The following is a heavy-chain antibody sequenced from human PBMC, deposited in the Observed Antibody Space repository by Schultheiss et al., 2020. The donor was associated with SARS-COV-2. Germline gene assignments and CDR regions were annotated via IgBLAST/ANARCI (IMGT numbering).Heavy chain of an antibody. CDR2: ISAYNGNT. CDR1: GYTFTSYG. V-gene: IGHV1-18*01. Sequence: ASVKVSCKASGYTFTSYGISWVRQAPGQGLEWMGWISAYNGNTNYAQKLQGRVTMTTDTSTSTAYMELSRLRSEDTAVYYCARDGSTVTTEDDYYYYGMDVWGQGTTVTVSS. J-gene: IGHJ6*02. D-gene: IGHD4-11*01. CDR3: ARDGSTVTTEDDYYYYGMDV.